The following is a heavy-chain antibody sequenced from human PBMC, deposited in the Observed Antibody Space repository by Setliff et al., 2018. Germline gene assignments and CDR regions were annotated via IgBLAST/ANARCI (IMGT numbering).Heavy chain of an antibody. D-gene: IGHD6-6*01. J-gene: IGHJ4*02. Sequence: SETLSLTCTVSGGSIISHYWNWIRQTPGKGLEWIGYIYYSGTTNYNPSLKSRVTISVDTSKNHFSLRLSSVTAADTAVYYCARGRNIAARLFDSWGQGTLVTVSS. CDR1: GGSIISHY. CDR3: ARGRNIAARLFDS. CDR2: IYYSGTT. V-gene: IGHV4-59*11.